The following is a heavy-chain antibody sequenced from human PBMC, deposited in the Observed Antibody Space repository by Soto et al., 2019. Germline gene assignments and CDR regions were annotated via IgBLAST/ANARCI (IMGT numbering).Heavy chain of an antibody. CDR2: ISAHNGNT. J-gene: IGHJ4*02. D-gene: IGHD1-1*01. Sequence: QVHLVQSGAEVKMPGVSVKVSSKGTGYAFTTYSITWVRQAPGQGLEWMGWISAHNGNTNYAQKLQGRVTVTRDTSTSTAYMELRSLRSDDTAVYYCARGRYGDYWGQGALVTVSS. CDR3: ARGRYGDY. V-gene: IGHV1-18*01. CDR1: GYAFTTYS.